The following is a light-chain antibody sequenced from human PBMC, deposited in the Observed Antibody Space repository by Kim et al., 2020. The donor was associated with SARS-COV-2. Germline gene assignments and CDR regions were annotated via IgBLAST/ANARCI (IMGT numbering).Light chain of an antibody. CDR2: YDS. CDR1: NIGSKS. J-gene: IGLJ2*01. Sequence: SYELTQPPSVSVAPGKTARITCGGNNIGSKSVHWYQQKPGQAPVLVIYYDSDRPSGIPERFSGSNSGNTATLTISRVEAGDEADYYSQVWDSSSVV. CDR3: QVWDSSSVV. V-gene: IGLV3-21*04.